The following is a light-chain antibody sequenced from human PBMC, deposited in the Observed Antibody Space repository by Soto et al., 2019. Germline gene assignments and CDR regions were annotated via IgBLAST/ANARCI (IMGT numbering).Light chain of an antibody. J-gene: IGKJ5*01. CDR3: QQYDDYFGIT. CDR1: QSINNN. Sequence: DIQMTQSPSTLSTSVGDRVTITCWASQSINNNLAWYQQRPGKAPNLLIYDASSLESGVPSRFSGPGSGTQFTLTISSLLPDDLATYFCQQYDDYFGITFGEGTRLEIK. CDR2: DAS. V-gene: IGKV1-5*01.